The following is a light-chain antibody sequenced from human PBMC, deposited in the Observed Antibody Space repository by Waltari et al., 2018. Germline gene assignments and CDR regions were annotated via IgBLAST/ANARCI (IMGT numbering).Light chain of an antibody. J-gene: IGKJ1*01. CDR1: QSVSSSY. CDR2: GAS. V-gene: IGKV3-20*01. Sequence: EIVLTQSPGTLSLSPGERATLSCRASQSVSSSYLAWYQQKPGQAPSLLIYGASSRATGIPDRFSGSGTGTDFTLTISRLEPEDFAVYYCQQYGSSAWTFGQGTKVEIK. CDR3: QQYGSSAWT.